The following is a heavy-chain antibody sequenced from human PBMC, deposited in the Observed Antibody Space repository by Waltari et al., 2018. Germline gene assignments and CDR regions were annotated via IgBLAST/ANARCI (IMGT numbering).Heavy chain of an antibody. CDR3: ARASSSWYGTNWFDP. Sequence: QLQLQESGPGLVKPSETLSLTCTVSGGSIGSSILYWAWTRQPPGKGPEWIGSIYYTGSTYYNPSLKSRVTISIDTSRNQFSLKLTSVTAADTAVYYCARASSSWYGTNWFDPWGQGTLVTVSS. V-gene: IGHV4-39*07. J-gene: IGHJ5*02. CDR2: IYYTGST. D-gene: IGHD6-13*01. CDR1: GGSIGSSILY.